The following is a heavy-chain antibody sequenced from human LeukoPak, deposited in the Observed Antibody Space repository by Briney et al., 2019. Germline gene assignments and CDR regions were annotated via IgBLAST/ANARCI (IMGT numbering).Heavy chain of an antibody. Sequence: SETLSLTCTVSGGSISSYYWSWIRQPPGKGLEWIGYIYYSGSTNYNPSLKSRVTISVDTSKNQFSLKLSSVTAADTAVYYCSRSEGGGFSWGQGTLVTVSS. CDR2: IYYSGST. J-gene: IGHJ5*02. CDR3: SRSEGGGFS. D-gene: IGHD3-3*01. V-gene: IGHV4-59*01. CDR1: GGSISSYY.